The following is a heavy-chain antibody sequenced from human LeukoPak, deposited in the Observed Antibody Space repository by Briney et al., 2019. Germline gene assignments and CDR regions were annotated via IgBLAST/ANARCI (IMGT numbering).Heavy chain of an antibody. CDR1: GGTFSSYA. J-gene: IGHJ4*02. Sequence: GASVKVSCKASGGTFSSYAISWVRQAPGQGLEWMGGIIPIFGTANYAQKFQGRVTITADESTSTAYMELSSLRSEDTAVYYCARTHPSRYSSGVLDYWGQGTLVTVSS. V-gene: IGHV1-69*13. D-gene: IGHD6-19*01. CDR2: IIPIFGTA. CDR3: ARTHPSRYSSGVLDY.